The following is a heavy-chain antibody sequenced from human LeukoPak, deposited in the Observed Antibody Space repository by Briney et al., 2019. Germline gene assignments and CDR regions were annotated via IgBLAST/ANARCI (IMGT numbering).Heavy chain of an antibody. J-gene: IGHJ4*02. Sequence: GGSLRLSCAASGFTFSGYSMNWVRQAPGKGLEGISYTSSSGVTTDYADSVRGRFTISRDNAKNLLFLEMNSPRDDDTAVYYCARDKRQTSGSKKYFDYWGQGILVTVSS. CDR3: ARDKRQTSGSKKYFDY. D-gene: IGHD2/OR15-2a*01. CDR2: TSSSGVTT. CDR1: GFTFSGYS. V-gene: IGHV3-48*02.